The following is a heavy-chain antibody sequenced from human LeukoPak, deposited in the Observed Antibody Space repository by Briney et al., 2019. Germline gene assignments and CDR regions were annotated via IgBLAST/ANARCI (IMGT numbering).Heavy chain of an antibody. CDR1: GYTFTDYD. D-gene: IGHD3-3*01. CDR2: MNPNSGNT. Sequence: ASVKVSCKASGYTFTDYDINWVRQATGQGLEWMGWMNPNSGNTGYTQKFQGRVTMTRNTSISTAYMELSSLRSEDTAVYYCARGWSDFWSGFVPVYYYYMDVWGKGTTVTVSS. V-gene: IGHV1-8*01. J-gene: IGHJ6*03. CDR3: ARGWSDFWSGFVPVYYYYMDV.